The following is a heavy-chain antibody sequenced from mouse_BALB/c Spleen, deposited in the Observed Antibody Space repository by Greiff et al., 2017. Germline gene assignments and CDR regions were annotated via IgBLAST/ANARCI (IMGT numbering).Heavy chain of an antibody. CDR1: GFTFTDYY. D-gene: IGHD2-14*01. Sequence: EVKVVESGGGLVQPGGSLRLSCATSGFTFTDYYMSWVRQPPGKALEWLGFIRNKANGYTTEYSASVKGRFTISRDNSQSILYLQMNTLRAEDSATYYCARDIEVRGPFAYWGQGTLVTVSA. CDR2: IRNKANGYTT. CDR3: ARDIEVRGPFAY. V-gene: IGHV7-3*02. J-gene: IGHJ3*01.